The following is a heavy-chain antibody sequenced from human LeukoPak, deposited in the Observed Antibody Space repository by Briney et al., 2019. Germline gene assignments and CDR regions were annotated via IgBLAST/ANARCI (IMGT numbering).Heavy chain of an antibody. Sequence: GESLKISCKGSGYSFTSYWIGWVRQTPGKGLEWMGIIYPGDSDTRYSPSFQGHVTISADKSISTAYLQCSSLKASDTAMYYCATNSWYSGSYSHSINWFDPWGQGTLVTVSP. CDR2: IYPGDSDT. D-gene: IGHD1-26*01. J-gene: IGHJ5*02. V-gene: IGHV5-51*01. CDR1: GYSFTSYW. CDR3: ATNSWYSGSYSHSINWFDP.